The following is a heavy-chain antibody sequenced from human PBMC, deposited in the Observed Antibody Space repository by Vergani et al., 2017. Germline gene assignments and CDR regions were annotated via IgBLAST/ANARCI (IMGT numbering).Heavy chain of an antibody. Sequence: QVQLQQWGAGLLKPSETLSLTCAVYGGSFSGYYWSWIRQPPGKGLEWLGEINHSGRTNYTPSLKSRVTISVDTSKNQFSLKLSSVTAADTAVYYCARGPTVTNKYNWFDPWGQGTLVTVSS. J-gene: IGHJ5*02. CDR2: INHSGRT. D-gene: IGHD4-17*01. V-gene: IGHV4-34*01. CDR1: GGSFSGYY. CDR3: ARGPTVTNKYNWFDP.